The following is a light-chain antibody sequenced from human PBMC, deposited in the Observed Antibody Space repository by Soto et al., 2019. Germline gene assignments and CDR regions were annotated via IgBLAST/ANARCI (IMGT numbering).Light chain of an antibody. CDR2: STN. V-gene: IGLV8-61*01. Sequence: QAVVTQEPSFSVSPGGTVTLTCGLSSGSVSTSYYPSWYQQTPGQAPRTLIYSTNTRSSGVPDRFSGSILGNKAALTITGAQADDAYDYYCVLYMGSGIWVFGGGTKLTVL. CDR1: SGSVSTSYY. J-gene: IGLJ3*02. CDR3: VLYMGSGIWV.